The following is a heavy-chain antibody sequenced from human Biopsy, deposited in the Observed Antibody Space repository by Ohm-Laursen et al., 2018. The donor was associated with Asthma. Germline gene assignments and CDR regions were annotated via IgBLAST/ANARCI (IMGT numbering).Heavy chain of an antibody. Sequence: SVKVSCKASGYNFISFAIHWVRQAPGQRLEWMGWVNTGNGDTKYSQKFQGRVTITRDTSASTAYMELRSLRSEDSAVYYCARTYYDFLTGQVKDVFGVWGQGTMVTVSS. CDR1: GYNFISFA. CDR2: VNTGNGDT. J-gene: IGHJ3*01. D-gene: IGHD3-9*01. CDR3: ARTYYDFLTGQVKDVFGV. V-gene: IGHV1-3*04.